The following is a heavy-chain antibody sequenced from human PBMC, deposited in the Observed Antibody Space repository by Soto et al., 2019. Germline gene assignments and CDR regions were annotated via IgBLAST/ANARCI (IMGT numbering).Heavy chain of an antibody. Sequence: PGESLKISCKGSGYTFTDYWIGWVRQLPGKGLEWMGIIYPGDSDTRYSPSFQGHVTITVDKSTSTAYLQWNTLKASDTAMYYCPSQISNFRDYYIAMDVWGQGTTVTASS. J-gene: IGHJ6*02. CDR3: PSQISNFRDYYIAMDV. CDR2: IYPGDSDT. V-gene: IGHV5-51*01. CDR1: GYTFTDYW. D-gene: IGHD4-4*01.